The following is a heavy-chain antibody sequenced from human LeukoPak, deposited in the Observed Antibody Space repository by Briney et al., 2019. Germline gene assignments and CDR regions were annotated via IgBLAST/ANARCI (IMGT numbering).Heavy chain of an antibody. CDR1: GGSISSYY. CDR2: IYYSGST. CDR3: AGAAEYNWFDP. Sequence: PSETLSLTCTVSGGSISSYYWSWIRQPPGKGLEWIGYIYYSGSTNYNPSLKSRVTISVDTSKNQFSLKLNSVTAADTAVYYCAGAAEYNWFDPWGQGTLVTVSS. V-gene: IGHV4-59*01. J-gene: IGHJ5*02.